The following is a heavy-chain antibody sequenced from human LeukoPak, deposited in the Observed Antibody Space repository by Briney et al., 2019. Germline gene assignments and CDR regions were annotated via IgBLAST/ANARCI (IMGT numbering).Heavy chain of an antibody. CDR2: IYWDDDK. J-gene: IGHJ4*02. CDR1: GFSLSTSGVG. D-gene: IGHD6-13*01. Sequence: SGPTLVQPTQTLTLTCTFSGFSLSTSGVGVGWIRQPPGKALEWLALIYWDDDKRYSPSLKSRLSITKATSKNQLVLTMTNMDPVDTATYYCARSSSWYHFDYWGQGTLVTVSS. V-gene: IGHV2-5*02. CDR3: ARSSSWYHFDY.